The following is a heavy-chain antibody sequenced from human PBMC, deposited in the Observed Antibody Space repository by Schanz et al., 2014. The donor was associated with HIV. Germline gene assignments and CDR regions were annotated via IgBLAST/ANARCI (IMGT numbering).Heavy chain of an antibody. CDR2: IRSSSSII. CDR1: GLTFAYPGLTFNQAW. CDR3: ARDKKSGNNDGGFDP. J-gene: IGHJ5*02. D-gene: IGHD1-26*01. Sequence: QLVESGGDLAKPGGSLRLSCAASGLTFAYPGLTFNQAWIALVRPAPGKGPEWVSDIRSSSSIIHYGDSVKGRFTISRDNAKNSLYLQTNSLRDEDTAVYYCARDKKSGNNDGGFDPWGQGTLVTVS. V-gene: IGHV3-48*02.